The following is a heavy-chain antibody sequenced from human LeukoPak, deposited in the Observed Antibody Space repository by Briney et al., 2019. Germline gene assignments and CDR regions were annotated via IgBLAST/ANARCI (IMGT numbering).Heavy chain of an antibody. V-gene: IGHV3-73*01. Sequence: TGGSLKLSCAASGFTFSGSTMHWVRQASGKGLQWVGRIRSKVNSYATAYAASVKGRFTIARDDSKKTAYLQMNRLKTEDTAVYYCTTTNYWGQGTLVTVSS. J-gene: IGHJ4*02. CDR2: IRSKVNSYAT. CDR1: GFTFSGST. D-gene: IGHD2-2*01. CDR3: TTTNY.